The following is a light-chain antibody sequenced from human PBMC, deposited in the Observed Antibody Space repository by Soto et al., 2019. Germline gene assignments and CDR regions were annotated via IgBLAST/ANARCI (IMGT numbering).Light chain of an antibody. CDR3: QQYGTLIT. Sequence: EIVLTQSPGTQSLSPGERATLSCRASQSVANSYLAWYQQKPGQAPRLLIYGASSRATGIPDRFSGSGSGTDFTLPISRLESEDFAVYYCQQYGTLITFGQGTRLEIK. J-gene: IGKJ5*01. CDR2: GAS. V-gene: IGKV3-20*01. CDR1: QSVANSY.